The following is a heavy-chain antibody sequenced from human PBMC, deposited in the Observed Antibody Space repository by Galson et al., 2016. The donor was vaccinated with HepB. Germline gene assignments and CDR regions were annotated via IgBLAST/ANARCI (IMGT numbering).Heavy chain of an antibody. J-gene: IGHJ4*02. CDR1: GFTFDDYG. D-gene: IGHD1-26*01. CDR2: ISWNRGTI. Sequence: SLRLSCAASGFTFDDYGMHWVRQAPGKGLEWVSGISWNRGTIGYADSVKGRFTISRDNAKNPLSLQMNSLRAEDTALYYCAKDLGPGLQEGADYWGQGTLVTVSS. CDR3: AKDLGPGLQEGADY. V-gene: IGHV3-9*01.